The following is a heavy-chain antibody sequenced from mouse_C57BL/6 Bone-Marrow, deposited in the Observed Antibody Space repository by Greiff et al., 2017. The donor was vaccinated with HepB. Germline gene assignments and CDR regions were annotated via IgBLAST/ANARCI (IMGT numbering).Heavy chain of an antibody. CDR2: IDPSDSET. Sequence: VQLQQPGAELVRPGSSVKLSCKASGYTFTSYWMHWVKQRPIQGLEWIGNIDPSDSETHYNQKFKDKATLTVDKSSSTAYMQLSSLTSEDSAVYYCARAYYSNYERFAYWGQGTLVTVSA. CDR3: ARAYYSNYERFAY. V-gene: IGHV1-52*01. CDR1: GYTFTSYW. J-gene: IGHJ3*01. D-gene: IGHD2-5*01.